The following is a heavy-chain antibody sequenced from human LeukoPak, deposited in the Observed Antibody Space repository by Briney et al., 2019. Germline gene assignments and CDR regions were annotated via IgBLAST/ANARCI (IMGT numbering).Heavy chain of an antibody. J-gene: IGHJ4*02. V-gene: IGHV4-34*01. CDR3: ARDTPRVGAHY. Sequence: PSETLSLTCAVYGGSFSGYYWSWIRQPPGKGLEWIGEINHSGSTNYNPSLKSRVTISVDTSKNQFSLKLSSVTAADTAVYYCARDTPRVGAHYWGQGTLDTVSS. CDR1: GGSFSGYY. CDR2: INHSGST.